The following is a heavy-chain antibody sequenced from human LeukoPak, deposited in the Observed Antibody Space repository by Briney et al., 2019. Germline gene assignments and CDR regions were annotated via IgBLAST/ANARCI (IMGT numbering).Heavy chain of an antibody. J-gene: IGHJ4*02. CDR2: ISAYNGNT. Sequence: ASVKVSCKASGYTFTGYYMHWVRQAPGQGLEWMGWISAYNGNTNYAQKLQGRVTMTTDTSTSTAYMELRSLRSDDTAVYYCARERLSAPDYWGQGTLVTVSS. CDR3: ARERLSAPDY. D-gene: IGHD3-16*02. CDR1: GYTFTGYY. V-gene: IGHV1-18*04.